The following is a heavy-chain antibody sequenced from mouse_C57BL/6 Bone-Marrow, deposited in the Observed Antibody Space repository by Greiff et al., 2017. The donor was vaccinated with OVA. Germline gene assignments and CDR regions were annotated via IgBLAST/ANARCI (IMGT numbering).Heavy chain of an antibody. D-gene: IGHD2-5*01. CDR3: TRGYSNYYAMDY. CDR1: GYTFTDYE. J-gene: IGHJ4*01. V-gene: IGHV1-15*01. CDR2: IDPETGGT. Sequence: QVQLQQSGAELVRPGASVTLSCKASGYTFTDYEMHWVKQTPVHGLEWIGAIDPETGGTAYNQKFKGKAILTADKSSSPAYMELRRLTSEDSAVYYCTRGYSNYYAMDYWCQGTSVTVSS.